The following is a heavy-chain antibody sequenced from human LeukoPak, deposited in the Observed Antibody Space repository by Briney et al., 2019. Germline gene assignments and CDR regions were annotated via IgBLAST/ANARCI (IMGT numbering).Heavy chain of an antibody. V-gene: IGHV3-7*01. CDR2: TREDGSEK. D-gene: IGHD3-10*01. J-gene: IGHJ4*02. Sequence: GGSLRLSCTASGFTFSTYWISWVRQAPGKGLEWVANTREDGSEKYYVDSVKGRFTISRDNAKNSLYLQMNGLRAEDTAVYYCARELAGHYYGSGSSFDYWGQGTLVTVSS. CDR3: ARELAGHYYGSGSSFDY. CDR1: GFTFSTYW.